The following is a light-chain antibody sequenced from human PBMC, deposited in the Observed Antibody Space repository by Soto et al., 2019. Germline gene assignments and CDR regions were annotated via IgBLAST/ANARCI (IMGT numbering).Light chain of an antibody. CDR3: QQYNDYSWT. Sequence: IQMTQAPSTLSASVGDRVAITCRASQSIGIWLAWYQQKPGKAPRILIYKASSLESGVPSRFSGSGYGTEFPLTISSLQPDDFATYYCQQYNDYSWTCGQGTKVEIK. V-gene: IGKV1-5*03. J-gene: IGKJ1*01. CDR2: KAS. CDR1: QSIGIW.